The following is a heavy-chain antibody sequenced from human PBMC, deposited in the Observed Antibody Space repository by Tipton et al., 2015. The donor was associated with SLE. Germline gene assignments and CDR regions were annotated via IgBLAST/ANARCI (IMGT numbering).Heavy chain of an antibody. V-gene: IGHV4-61*09. J-gene: IGHJ4*02. CDR3: ARADGATGLDY. CDR2: IYTSGAV. D-gene: IGHD5-12*01. Sequence: TLSLTCTVSAGFITNTNYYWSWIRQPAGKGLEWIGHIYTSGAVYYNPSLQRRVAISVDTSKNQFSLTLKSVTATDTAVYYCARADGATGLDYWGQGTLVTVSS. CDR1: AGFITNTNYY.